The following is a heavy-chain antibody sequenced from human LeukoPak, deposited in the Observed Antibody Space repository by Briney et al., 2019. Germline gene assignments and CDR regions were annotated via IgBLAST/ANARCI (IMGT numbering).Heavy chain of an antibody. D-gene: IGHD2-21*01. CDR1: GFRLHLFS. J-gene: IGHJ4*02. CDR3: ALIDASTPTWYSLDY. CDR2: ISSNRTV. V-gene: IGHV3-48*04. Sequence: GWSLSLSCAGSGFRLHLFSMSWVRQAPGKGREWTSFISSNRTVYSADSVKRRFTLSRDNAKNSLYLQMNSLRAEDTAVYYCALIDASTPTWYSLDYWGQGTLVTVSS.